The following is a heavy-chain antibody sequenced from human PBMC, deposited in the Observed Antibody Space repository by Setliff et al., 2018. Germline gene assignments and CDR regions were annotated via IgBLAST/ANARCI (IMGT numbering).Heavy chain of an antibody. V-gene: IGHV1-3*01. CDR3: ARGDVYSVSYNHFDY. CDR2: INAGNGNI. D-gene: IGHD1-26*01. J-gene: IGHJ4*02. CDR1: GDTSTTYT. Sequence: EASVKVSCKASGDTSTTYTIHWVRQAPGQGLEWMGWINAGNGNISYSQNFQGRVTITRDTSASTAYMELSSLTSEDTAIYYCARGDVYSVSYNHFDYWGQGTLVAVSS.